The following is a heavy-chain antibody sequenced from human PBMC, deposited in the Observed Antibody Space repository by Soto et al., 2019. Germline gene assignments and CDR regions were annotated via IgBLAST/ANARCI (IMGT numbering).Heavy chain of an antibody. CDR2: LYGGGNT. CDR3: AGCHWNGPYDY. J-gene: IGHJ4*02. D-gene: IGHD1-1*01. Sequence: GGSLRLSCAASGFTVSSLYMSWVRQAPGKGLEWVAVLYGGGNTYYADSVRGRVTISRDSSKNTLNLQINSLRDDDTAVYFCAGCHWNGPYDYWGQGTLVTVSS. CDR1: GFTVSSLY. V-gene: IGHV3-66*01.